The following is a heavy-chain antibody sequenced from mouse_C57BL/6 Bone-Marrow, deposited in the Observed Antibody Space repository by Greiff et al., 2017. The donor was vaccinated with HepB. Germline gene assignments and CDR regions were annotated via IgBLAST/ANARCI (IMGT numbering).Heavy chain of an antibody. V-gene: IGHV3-6*01. CDR2: ISYDGSN. CDR1: GYSITSGYY. CDR3: AATGIFDY. D-gene: IGHD4-1*02. J-gene: IGHJ2*01. Sequence: EVKLMESGPGLVKPSQSLSLTCSVTGYSITSGYYWNWIRQFPGNKLEWMGYISYDGSNNYNPSLKNRISITRDTSKNQFFLKLNSVTTEDTATYYCAATGIFDYWGQGTTLTVSS.